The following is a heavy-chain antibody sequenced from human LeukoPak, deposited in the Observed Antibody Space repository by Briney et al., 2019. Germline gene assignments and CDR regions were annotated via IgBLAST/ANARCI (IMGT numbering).Heavy chain of an antibody. D-gene: IGHD1-26*01. CDR2: IYYSGST. CDR1: GVSISSGNYY. Sequence: SETLSLTCTVSGVSISSGNYYWSWLRQPPGKGLEWIGYIYYSGSTYYNPSLKSRVTISLDTSKNQFSLKLNSVTAADTAVFYCAGGPPGSASNIWGQGTKVTVSS. CDR3: AGGPPGSASNI. J-gene: IGHJ3*02. V-gene: IGHV4-30-4*08.